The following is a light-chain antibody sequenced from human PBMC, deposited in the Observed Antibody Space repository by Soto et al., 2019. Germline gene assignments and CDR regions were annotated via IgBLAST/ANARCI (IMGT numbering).Light chain of an antibody. CDR1: SSNIGAGYD. Sequence: QSVLTQPPSVSGAPGQRVTISCTGSSSNIGAGYDVHWYQQLPRTAPKLLIYGNSNRPSGVPDRFSGSKSGTSASLAFTGLQAEDEADYYCQSYDSSLSVYVFGTGTKLTVL. V-gene: IGLV1-40*01. CDR3: QSYDSSLSVYV. J-gene: IGLJ1*01. CDR2: GNS.